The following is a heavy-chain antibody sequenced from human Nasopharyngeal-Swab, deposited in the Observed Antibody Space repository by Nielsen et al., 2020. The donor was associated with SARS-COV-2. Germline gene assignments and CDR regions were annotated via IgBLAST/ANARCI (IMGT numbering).Heavy chain of an antibody. J-gene: IGHJ4*02. V-gene: IGHV3-23*01. CDR1: GFTFTSYA. D-gene: IGHD3-9*01. Sequence: LSLTCAASGFTFTSYAMNWVRQAPGKGLEWLSAVNGNGADTYYADSVKGRFTISKDNSKNTLYLHMNSLRAEDTAVYYCAKDLTGYYAPLDQWGQGVLVTVS. CDR2: VNGNGADT. CDR3: AKDLTGYYAPLDQ.